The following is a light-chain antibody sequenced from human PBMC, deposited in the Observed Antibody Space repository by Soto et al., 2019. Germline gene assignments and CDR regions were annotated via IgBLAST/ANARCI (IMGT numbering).Light chain of an antibody. J-gene: IGLJ1*01. CDR3: SSYTSGTTGV. Sequence: QSVLTQPASVSGSPGQSITISCTGTTSDVGGYNFVSWYQQHPGKAPKLLIYGVTDRPSGVSNRFTGSKSGNTASLTISGLQAEDEADYYCSSYTSGTTGVFGTGTKVTVL. CDR2: GVT. CDR1: TSDVGGYNF. V-gene: IGLV2-14*01.